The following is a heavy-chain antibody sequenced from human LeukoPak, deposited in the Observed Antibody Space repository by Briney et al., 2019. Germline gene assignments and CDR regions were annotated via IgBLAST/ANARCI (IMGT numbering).Heavy chain of an antibody. CDR3: ARATNYGMDV. Sequence: PGRSLRLSCAASGFTFTSYAVHWVRQAPGKGLEWVAVISYDGSNKYYADSVKGRFTISRDNSKNTLYLQMNSLRAEDTAVYYCARATNYGMDVWGQGTTVTVSS. CDR2: ISYDGSNK. J-gene: IGHJ6*02. CDR1: GFTFTSYA. D-gene: IGHD1/OR15-1a*01. V-gene: IGHV3-30-3*01.